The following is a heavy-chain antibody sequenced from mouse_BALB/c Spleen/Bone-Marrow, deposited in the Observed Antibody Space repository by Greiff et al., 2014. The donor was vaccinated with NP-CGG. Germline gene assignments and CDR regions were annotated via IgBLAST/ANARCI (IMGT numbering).Heavy chain of an antibody. D-gene: IGHD2-1*01. CDR1: GFNTKDTY. CDR3: ARVYPNAMDY. J-gene: IGHJ4*01. Sequence: LVESGAELVKPGASVKLSCTASGFNTKDTYMHWVKQRPEQGLEWIGRIDPANGNTKYDPKFQGKATITADTSSNTAYLQLSSLTSEDTAVYYCARVYPNAMDYWGQGTSVTVSS. CDR2: IDPANGNT. V-gene: IGHV14-3*02.